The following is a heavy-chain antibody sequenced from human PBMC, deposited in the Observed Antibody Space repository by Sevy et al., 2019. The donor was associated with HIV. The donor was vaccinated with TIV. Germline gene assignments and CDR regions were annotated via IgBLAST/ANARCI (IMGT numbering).Heavy chain of an antibody. Sequence: GGSLRLSCAASGFTLSTYSMNWVRQAPGKGLEWVSSISSSSSYIYYADSVKGRFTISRDNAKNSLYLQMNSLRAEDTAVYYCVRDGGCSSTSCLLYFDYWGQGTLVTDSS. J-gene: IGHJ4*02. V-gene: IGHV3-21*01. CDR1: GFTLSTYS. CDR3: VRDGGCSSTSCLLYFDY. CDR2: ISSSSSYI. D-gene: IGHD2-2*01.